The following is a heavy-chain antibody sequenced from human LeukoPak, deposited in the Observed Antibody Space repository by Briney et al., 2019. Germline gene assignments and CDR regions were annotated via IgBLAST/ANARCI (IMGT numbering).Heavy chain of an antibody. V-gene: IGHV3-48*03. D-gene: IGHD3-3*02. CDR2: ISSSGSTM. Sequence: GGSLRLSCAASGFTFNNFEMNWVRQAPGKGLEWISYISSSGSTMYYADSVKGRFTISREDAKNSLSLQMNNLRAEDTAVYYCARDSLAYFDSWGQGTLVTVSS. CDR3: ARDSLAYFDS. J-gene: IGHJ4*02. CDR1: GFTFNNFE.